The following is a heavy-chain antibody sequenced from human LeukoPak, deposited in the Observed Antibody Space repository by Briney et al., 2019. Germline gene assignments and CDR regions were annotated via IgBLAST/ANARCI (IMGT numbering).Heavy chain of an antibody. V-gene: IGHV4-39*07. CDR1: GGFISSNSAY. D-gene: IGHD6-19*01. CDR2: IYYSGTT. CDR3: AREGQAVGRTMSDY. J-gene: IGHJ4*02. Sequence: SETLSLTCTVSGGFISSNSAYWSWIRQPPGKALEWIGNIYYSGTTYYNPSLQSRVTMSVDTSNNQFSLKLTSVTAADTAVYYCAREGQAVGRTMSDYWGQGTLVTVSS.